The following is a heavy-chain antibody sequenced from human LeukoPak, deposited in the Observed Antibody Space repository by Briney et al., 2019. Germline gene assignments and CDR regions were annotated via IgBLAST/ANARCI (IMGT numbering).Heavy chain of an antibody. J-gene: IGHJ6*01. Sequence: ETLTLTCAVSGCSFSSYALHWVRQPPGKGLEWVWYISSSSSTIYYADSEKGRLPISRDNAKNSLYVQMNSLRDKDTAVYFCASGKNWGVAVGGQGTTLTVS. D-gene: IGHD7-27*01. CDR3: ASGKNWGVAV. CDR2: ISSSSSTI. CDR1: GCSFSSYA. V-gene: IGHV3-48*02.